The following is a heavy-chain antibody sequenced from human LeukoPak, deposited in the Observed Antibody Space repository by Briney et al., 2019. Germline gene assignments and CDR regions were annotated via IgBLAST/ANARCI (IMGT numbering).Heavy chain of an antibody. D-gene: IGHD3-10*01. CDR2: IIPIFGTA. Sequence: GASVKVSCKASGGTFSSYAISWVRQAPGQGLEWMGGIIPIFGTANYAQKFQGRVTITADESTSTAYMELSSLRSEDTAVYYCARVRSASRYGSGSYYNNWFDPWGQRTLVTVSS. V-gene: IGHV1-69*13. J-gene: IGHJ5*02. CDR1: GGTFSSYA. CDR3: ARVRSASRYGSGSYYNNWFDP.